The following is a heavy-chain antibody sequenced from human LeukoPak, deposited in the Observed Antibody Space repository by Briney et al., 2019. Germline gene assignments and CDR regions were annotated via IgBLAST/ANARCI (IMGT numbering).Heavy chain of an antibody. CDR2: IYYTGST. CDR1: GGSITSYY. Sequence: SETLSLTCTVSGGSITSYYWSWIRQPPGKGLEWIGYIYYTGSTNYNPSLKSRVTISVDTPKNQFSLKLSSVTAADTAVYYCARESNGSGSYPYFDCWGQGTLVTVSS. D-gene: IGHD3-10*01. CDR3: ARESNGSGSYPYFDC. V-gene: IGHV4-59*01. J-gene: IGHJ4*02.